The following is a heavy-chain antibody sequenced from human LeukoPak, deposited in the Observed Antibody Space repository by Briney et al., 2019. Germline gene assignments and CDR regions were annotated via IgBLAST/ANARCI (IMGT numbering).Heavy chain of an antibody. J-gene: IGHJ6*02. V-gene: IGHV4-39*01. Sequence: SETLSLTCTVSGGSISSSSYYWGWIRQPPGKGLEWIGSIYYSGSTYYNPSLKSRVTISVDTSKNQFSLKLSSVTAADTAVYYCASPRGGYLVYYGMDVWGQGTTVTVSS. CDR1: GGSISSSSYY. D-gene: IGHD6-13*01. CDR3: ASPRGGYLVYYGMDV. CDR2: IYYSGST.